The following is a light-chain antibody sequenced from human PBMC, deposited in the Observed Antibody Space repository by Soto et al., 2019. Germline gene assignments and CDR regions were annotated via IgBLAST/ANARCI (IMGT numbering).Light chain of an antibody. J-gene: IGLJ3*02. CDR1: SGHSSYI. CDR2: LEGSGSY. Sequence: QPVMTQSSSASASLGSSVKLTCTLSSGHSSYIIAWHQQQPGKAPRSLMKLEGSGSYSTESGVPDRFSGSSSGADRYLTISNLQFEDEAEYYCETWDSTTQVFGGGTKLTVL. CDR3: ETWDSTTQV. V-gene: IGLV4-60*02.